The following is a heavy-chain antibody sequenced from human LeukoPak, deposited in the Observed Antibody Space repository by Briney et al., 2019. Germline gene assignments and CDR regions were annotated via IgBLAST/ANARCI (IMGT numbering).Heavy chain of an antibody. CDR2: IYYSGST. Sequence: SEALSLTCTVSGGSISSYYWSWIRQPPGKGLEWIGYIYYSGSTNYNPSLKSRVTISVDTSKNQFSLKLSSVTAADTAVYYCARSVGFLDTAMSYFDYWGQGALVTVSS. V-gene: IGHV4-59*01. CDR3: ARSVGFLDTAMSYFDY. CDR1: GGSISSYY. D-gene: IGHD5-18*01. J-gene: IGHJ4*02.